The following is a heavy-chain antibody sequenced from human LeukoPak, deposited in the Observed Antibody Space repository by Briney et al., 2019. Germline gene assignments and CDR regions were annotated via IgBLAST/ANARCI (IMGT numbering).Heavy chain of an antibody. CDR2: IYYSGST. D-gene: IGHD3-3*01. CDR1: GGSVSSGSYY. V-gene: IGHV4-61*01. J-gene: IGHJ5*02. Sequence: SETLSLTCSVSGGSVSSGSYYWSWIRQPPGKGLEWIGDIYYSGSTNYNPSLKSRVSISVDTSKNQFSLKLTSATAADTSVYYCARHSGLRSPFDPWGQGTLVTVSS. CDR3: ARHSGLRSPFDP.